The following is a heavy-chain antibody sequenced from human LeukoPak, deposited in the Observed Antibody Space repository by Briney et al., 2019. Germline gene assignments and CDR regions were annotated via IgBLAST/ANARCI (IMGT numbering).Heavy chain of an antibody. CDR3: AGGKYGSASYFHYAMDV. CDR2: INPSGGST. V-gene: IGHV1-46*01. Sequence: ASVKVSCKASGNTLTSYYMHWVRQAPGQGLEWMGIINPSGGSTSYAQRFQGRVTMTRDTSTSTVYMELSSLTSEGTAIYNCAGGKYGSASYFHYAMDVWGQGTTVTVSS. D-gene: IGHD3-10*01. J-gene: IGHJ6*02. CDR1: GNTLTSYY.